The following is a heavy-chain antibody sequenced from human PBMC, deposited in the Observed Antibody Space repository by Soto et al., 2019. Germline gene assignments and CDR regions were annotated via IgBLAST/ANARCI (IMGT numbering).Heavy chain of an antibody. CDR3: AYLPCSGGSCYWFSFSGIHV. Sequence: QITLKESGPTLVKPTQTLTLTCTFSGFSLITSGVGVAWIRQPPGKALEWLALIYWDDDKRYRPSLESRLTITKYTSKVQVVLTMTNMDSVDTATYYCAYLPCSGGSCYWFSFSGIHVWGQGTTVTVSS. CDR1: GFSLITSGVG. CDR2: IYWDDDK. V-gene: IGHV2-5*02. J-gene: IGHJ6*01. D-gene: IGHD2-15*01.